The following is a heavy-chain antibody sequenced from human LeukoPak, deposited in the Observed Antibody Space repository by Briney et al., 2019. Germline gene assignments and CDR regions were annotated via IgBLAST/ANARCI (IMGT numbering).Heavy chain of an antibody. CDR2: INTDGSNT. J-gene: IGHJ4*02. CDR3: ARGQSIAGPTTADD. CDR1: GFTFSRFW. D-gene: IGHD1-26*01. Sequence: GGSLRLSCAASGFTFSRFWMHWVRQAPGKGLVWVSRINTDGSNTIYADSVKGRFTISRDNAKNTLYLQMNSLGAEDTAVYYCARGQSIAGPTTADDWGQGTLVTVSS. V-gene: IGHV3-74*01.